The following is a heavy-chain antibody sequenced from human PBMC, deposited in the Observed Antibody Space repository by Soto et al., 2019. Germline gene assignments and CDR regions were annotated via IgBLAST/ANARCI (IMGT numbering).Heavy chain of an antibody. V-gene: IGHV4-39*01. CDR1: GGSVSNSGYY. D-gene: IGHD6-13*01. J-gene: IGHJ5*02. CDR2: VSFSGSK. Sequence: QLLLQESGPGLVKPSETLSLTCTVSGGSVSNSGYYWGWIRQPPGKRLEWVGSVSFSGSKYYNPSRRSRVTLAVYTSKTLNSRNLRSVTAADTAVDYCARGSTWQGRDGFDPGGQGTLVTVSS. CDR3: ARGSTWQGRDGFDP.